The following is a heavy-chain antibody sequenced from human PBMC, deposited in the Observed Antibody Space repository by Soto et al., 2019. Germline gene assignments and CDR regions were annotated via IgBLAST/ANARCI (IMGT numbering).Heavy chain of an antibody. CDR1: GFMFSTTD. Sequence: PGGSLRLSCAASGFMFSTTDMSWVRQAPGKGLEWLTTIEGSGEITYYADSVKGRFTISRDNSKSTVYLQMDSLTADDTAVYFCVKNSGWFNTWGQGTTLTVYS. D-gene: IGHD3-10*01. J-gene: IGHJ5*02. CDR2: IEGSGEIT. V-gene: IGHV3-23*01. CDR3: VKNSGWFNT.